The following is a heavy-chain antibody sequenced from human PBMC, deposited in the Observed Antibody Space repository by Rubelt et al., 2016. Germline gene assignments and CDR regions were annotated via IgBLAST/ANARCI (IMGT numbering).Heavy chain of an antibody. J-gene: IGHJ4*02. CDR1: GYTFTSYY. D-gene: IGHD5-24*01. CDR3: ARERDDYGDY. CDR2: ISAYKGNT. Sequence: QVQLVQSGAEVKKPGASVKVSCKASGYTFTSYYMHWVRQAPGQGLEWMGWISAYKGNTNYAQKLQGRVTMTTDTSTSTACRGLRSLRSDDTAVYYCARERDDYGDYWGQGTLVTVSS. V-gene: IGHV1-18*04.